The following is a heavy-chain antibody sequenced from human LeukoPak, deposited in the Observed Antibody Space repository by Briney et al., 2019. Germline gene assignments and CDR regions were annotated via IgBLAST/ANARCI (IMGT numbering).Heavy chain of an antibody. Sequence: PGGSLRLSCAASGFTFGSYAMSWVRQAPGKGLEWVSAISGSGANTYYADSVKGRFTISRDNSKNTLYLQMSSLRAEDTAVFYCAKRGVDFVVVVAATSFDYWGQGTLVTVSS. CDR2: ISGSGANT. D-gene: IGHD2-15*01. J-gene: IGHJ4*02. V-gene: IGHV3-23*01. CDR1: GFTFGSYA. CDR3: AKRGVDFVVVVAATSFDY.